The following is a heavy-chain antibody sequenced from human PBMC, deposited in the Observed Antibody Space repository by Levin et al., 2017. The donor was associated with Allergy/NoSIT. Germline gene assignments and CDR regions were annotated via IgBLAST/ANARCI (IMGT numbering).Heavy chain of an antibody. D-gene: IGHD4-23*01. CDR2: ISSSSNYI. CDR1: GFTFSSYS. V-gene: IGHV3-21*01. CDR3: ARGVNYGANSVLSVGAFDI. J-gene: IGHJ3*02. Sequence: GASVKVSCAASGFTFSSYSMNWVRQAPGKGLEWVSSISSSSNYIYYADSLKGRFTISRDNAKNSLYLQMNSLRAEDTAVYFCARGVNYGANSVLSVGAFDIWGQGTMVTVSS.